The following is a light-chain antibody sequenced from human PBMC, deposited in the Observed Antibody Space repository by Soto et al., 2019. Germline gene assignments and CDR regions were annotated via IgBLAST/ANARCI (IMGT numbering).Light chain of an antibody. V-gene: IGLV1-51*01. CDR1: RSNIGDNY. J-gene: IGLJ1*01. CDR2: DNE. Sequence: QSVLTQPPSVSAAPGQKVTISCSGTRSNIGDNYVSWYQQLPGTAPKLLISDNERRPSGIPDRFSGSKSATTATLAITGLQTGDEAEYYCGTWDTSLSTYVFTAGTKV. CDR3: GTWDTSLSTYV.